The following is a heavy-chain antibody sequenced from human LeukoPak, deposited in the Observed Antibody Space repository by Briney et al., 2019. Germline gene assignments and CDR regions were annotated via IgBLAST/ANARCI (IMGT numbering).Heavy chain of an antibody. CDR3: ARGSGWYREGFDY. CDR2: IIPILGIA. CDR1: GGTFSSYA. Sequence: SVKVSCKASGGTFSSYAISWVRQAPGQRLEWMGRIIPILGIANYAQKFRGRVTITADKSTSTAYMELSSLRSEDTAVYYCARGSGWYREGFDYWGQGTLVTVSS. J-gene: IGHJ4*02. D-gene: IGHD6-19*01. V-gene: IGHV1-69*04.